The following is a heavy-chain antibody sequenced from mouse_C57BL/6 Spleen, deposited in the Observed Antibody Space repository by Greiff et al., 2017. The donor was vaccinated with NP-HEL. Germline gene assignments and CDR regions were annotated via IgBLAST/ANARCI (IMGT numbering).Heavy chain of an antibody. V-gene: IGHV1-80*01. CDR1: GYAFSSYW. CDR2: IYPGDGDT. CDR3: ARKGYYYGSRQYYFDY. Sequence: QVQLQQSGAELVKPGASVKISCKASGYAFSSYWMNWVKQRPGKGLEWIGQIYPGDGDTTYNGKFKGKATLTADTSSRTAYMQLSSLTSEDSAVYFCARKGYYYGSRQYYFDYWGQGTTLTVSS. J-gene: IGHJ2*01. D-gene: IGHD1-1*01.